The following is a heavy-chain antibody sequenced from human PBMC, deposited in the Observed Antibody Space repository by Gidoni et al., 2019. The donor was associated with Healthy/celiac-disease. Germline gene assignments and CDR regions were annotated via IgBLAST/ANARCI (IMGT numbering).Heavy chain of an antibody. J-gene: IGHJ4*02. D-gene: IGHD2-8*01. CDR3: ARAAGVLPFDY. CDR1: GFTFSSYW. CDR2: INSDGSST. Sequence: EVQLVESGGGVVQPGGSLRLSCAASGFTFSSYWMHWVRQAPGKGLVWVSRINSDGSSTSYAYYVKGRFTISRDNAKNTLYLQMNSLRSEDTAVYYCARAAGVLPFDYWGQGTLVTVSS. V-gene: IGHV3-74*01.